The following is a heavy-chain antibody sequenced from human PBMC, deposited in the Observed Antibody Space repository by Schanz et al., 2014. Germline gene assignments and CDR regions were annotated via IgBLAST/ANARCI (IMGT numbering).Heavy chain of an antibody. CDR2: ISGSSSTK. CDR3: GRDYESALSSPRHDAFDV. D-gene: IGHD3-22*01. V-gene: IGHV3-48*01. CDR1: GITFSGYS. Sequence: EVQLVESGGGLAQPGGSLRLSCAASGITFSGYSMNWVRQAPGKGLEWVSYISGSSSTKYYADSVKGRFTISRDNGKNSRFRQMNTGRPEDPAVYCCGRDYESALSSPRHDAFDVWGQGTVVTVSS. J-gene: IGHJ3*01.